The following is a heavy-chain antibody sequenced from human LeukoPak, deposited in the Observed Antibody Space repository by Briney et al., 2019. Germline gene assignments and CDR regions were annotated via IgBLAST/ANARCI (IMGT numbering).Heavy chain of an antibody. CDR3: VRGLVYGVYRYFDL. CDR1: GGSISSYY. J-gene: IGHJ2*01. D-gene: IGHD4-17*01. V-gene: IGHV4-59*01. CDR2: ISYSGST. Sequence: SETLSLTCTVSGGSISSYYWSWIRQPPGKGLEWIGYISYSGSTKYNPSLKSRITISVDTSKKQFYLNRNSVAAADTAVYSCVRGLVYGVYRYFDLWGRGTLVTVSS.